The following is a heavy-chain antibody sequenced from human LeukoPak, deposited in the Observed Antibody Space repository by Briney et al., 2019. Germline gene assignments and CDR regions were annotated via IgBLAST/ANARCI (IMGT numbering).Heavy chain of an antibody. V-gene: IGHV3-23*01. D-gene: IGHD3-3*01. Sequence: GGSLRLSCAASGFTFSNFAMNWVRQAPGKGLEWVSTISDSGASTHYADSVKGRFTISRDNSKNTLYLQMNSLRAEDTAVYYCAKGSDFWSGYYPNFDYWGQGTLVTVSS. CDR2: ISDSGAST. J-gene: IGHJ4*02. CDR1: GFTFSNFA. CDR3: AKGSDFWSGYYPNFDY.